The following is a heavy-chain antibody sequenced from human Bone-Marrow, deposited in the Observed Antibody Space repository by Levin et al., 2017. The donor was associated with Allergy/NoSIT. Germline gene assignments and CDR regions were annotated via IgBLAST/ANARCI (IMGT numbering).Heavy chain of an antibody. V-gene: IGHV4-59*01. J-gene: IGHJ2*01. D-gene: IGHD1-1*01. CDR1: DGSFNDYY. CDR2: VFHSGNT. CDR3: ARDLGIMEGFFDL. Sequence: SETLSLTCNVSDGSFNDYYWGWLRQPPGKGLEWIGSVFHSGNTNSNPSLKSRVTISIDTSKNQFSLKLTSVTAADTAVYYCARDLGIMEGFFDLWGRGTLVTVSS.